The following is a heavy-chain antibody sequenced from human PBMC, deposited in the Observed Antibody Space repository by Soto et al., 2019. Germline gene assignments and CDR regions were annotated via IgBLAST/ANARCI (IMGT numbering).Heavy chain of an antibody. CDR1: GFTFSSYG. CDR3: ARDRGPAAMKNYHYYGVDV. D-gene: IGHD2-2*01. V-gene: IGHV3-30*03. J-gene: IGHJ6*02. Sequence: GGSLRLSCAASGFTFSSYGMHWVRQAPGKGLEWVAVISYDGSNKYYADSVKGRFTISRDNSKNTLHLQMNSLRAEDTAVYYCARDRGPAAMKNYHYYGVDVWGQGTTVTVSS. CDR2: ISYDGSNK.